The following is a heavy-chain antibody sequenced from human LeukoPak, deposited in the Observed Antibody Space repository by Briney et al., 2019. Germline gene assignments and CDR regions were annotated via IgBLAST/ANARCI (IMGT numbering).Heavy chain of an antibody. CDR2: ISNDETNK. J-gene: IGHJ4*02. CDR3: AKEGQRGSYGVYDDYQ. Sequence: GGSLRLSCAASGFXFSRDGIHWVRQAPGKGLEWVAVISNDETNKYYTDSVKGRFTISRDNSKNMVYLQMNSLRVEDTAVYYCAKEGQRGSYGVYDDYQWGQGTLVTVSS. V-gene: IGHV3-30*18. CDR1: GFXFSRDG. D-gene: IGHD5/OR15-5a*01.